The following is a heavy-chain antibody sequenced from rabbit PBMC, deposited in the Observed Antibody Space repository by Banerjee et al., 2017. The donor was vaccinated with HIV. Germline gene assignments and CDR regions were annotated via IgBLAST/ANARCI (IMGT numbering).Heavy chain of an antibody. CDR1: GFSFSNKYV. CDR2: IDVGSSGAT. CDR3: ARDLTGVIGWNFKL. D-gene: IGHD1-1*01. J-gene: IGHJ4*01. Sequence: QSLEESGGGLVKPGASLTLTCKASGFSFSNKYVMCWVRQAPGKGPEWIACIDVGSSGATYYASWAKGRFTISKTSSTTVTLQMTSLTAADTATYFCARDLTGVIGWNFKLWGQGTLVTVS. V-gene: IGHV1S40*01.